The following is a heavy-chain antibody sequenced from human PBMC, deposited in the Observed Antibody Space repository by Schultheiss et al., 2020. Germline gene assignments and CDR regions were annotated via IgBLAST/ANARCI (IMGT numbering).Heavy chain of an antibody. CDR3: ARDTVSSGYYYMDV. D-gene: IGHD2-15*01. V-gene: IGHV3-30*01. CDR2: ISYDGSNK. CDR1: GFTFSSYA. J-gene: IGHJ6*03. Sequence: GGSLRLSFAASGFTFSSYAMHWVRQAPGKGLEWVAVISYDGSNKYYADSVKGRFTISRDNSKNTLYLQMNSLRAEDTAVYYCARDTVSSGYYYMDVWGKGTTVNVSS.